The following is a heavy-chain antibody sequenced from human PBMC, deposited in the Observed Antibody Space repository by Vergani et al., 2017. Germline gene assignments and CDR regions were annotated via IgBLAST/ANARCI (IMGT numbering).Heavy chain of an antibody. CDR2: ICSSGSTI. D-gene: IGHD3-3*01. CDR3: ARGESTVTIFGLVSGETNPYYMDV. CDR1: GFTFSDYY. V-gene: IGHV3-11*01. J-gene: IGHJ6*03. Sequence: QVQLVESGGGLVKPGGSLRLSCLASGFTFSDYYISWIRQAPGKGLEWICYICSSGSTIYYADSVKGRFTLSRDNSKSSLFLKMNSLRAEDTAVYYWARGESTVTIFGLVSGETNPYYMDVWGKGTTVTVSS.